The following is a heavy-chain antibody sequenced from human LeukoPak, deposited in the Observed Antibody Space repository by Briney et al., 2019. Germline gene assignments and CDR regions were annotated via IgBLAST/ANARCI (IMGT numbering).Heavy chain of an antibody. CDR1: GYTFTGYY. Sequence: ASVKVSCKASGYTFTGYYMHWVRQAPGQGLEWMGWINPNSGGTNYAQKFQGRVTMTRDTSNSTAYMELSRLRSDDTAVYYCARDLWEAATPYVDYWGQGTLVTVSS. J-gene: IGHJ4*02. CDR3: ARDLWEAATPYVDY. CDR2: INPNSGGT. D-gene: IGHD2-2*02. V-gene: IGHV1-2*02.